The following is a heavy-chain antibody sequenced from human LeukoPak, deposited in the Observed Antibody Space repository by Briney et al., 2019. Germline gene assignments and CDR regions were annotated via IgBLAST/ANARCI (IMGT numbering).Heavy chain of an antibody. V-gene: IGHV1-8*03. CDR3: ARVQLVDYYYYSYMDV. J-gene: IGHJ6*03. Sequence: ASVKVSCKASGYTFTSYDINWVRQATGQGLEWMGWMNPNSGNTGYAQKFQGRVTITRNTSISTAYMELSSLRSEDTALYYCARVQLVDYYYYSYMDVWGKGTTVTVSS. CDR2: MNPNSGNT. CDR1: GYTFTSYD. D-gene: IGHD6-6*01.